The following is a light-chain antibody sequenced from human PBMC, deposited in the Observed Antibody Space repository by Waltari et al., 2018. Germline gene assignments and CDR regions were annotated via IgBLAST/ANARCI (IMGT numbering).Light chain of an antibody. CDR1: QSVSRT. CDR2: DAS. Sequence: EIVLTQSPGTLSLSPGERATLSCRASQSVSRTLAWYQQKPGQAPRLLIDDASSRATGIADRFSGSGSVTDFSLTISRLEPEDFAVYYCQKYGSLPATFGQGTKVEIK. V-gene: IGKV3-20*01. CDR3: QKYGSLPAT. J-gene: IGKJ1*01.